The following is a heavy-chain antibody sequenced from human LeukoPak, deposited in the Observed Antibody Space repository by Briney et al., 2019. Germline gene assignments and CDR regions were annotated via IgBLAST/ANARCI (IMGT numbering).Heavy chain of an antibody. CDR3: ARDDSSWYFDY. Sequence: ASVKVSCKTSGYTFTSYGLSWVRQAPGQGLEWMGWISGYNGITEYPQKFRGRVTVTTDTSTSTAYMELRSLRSDDTAVYYCARDDSSWYFDYWGQGPLVTVSS. CDR1: GYTFTSYG. CDR2: ISGYNGIT. D-gene: IGHD6-13*01. V-gene: IGHV1-18*01. J-gene: IGHJ4*02.